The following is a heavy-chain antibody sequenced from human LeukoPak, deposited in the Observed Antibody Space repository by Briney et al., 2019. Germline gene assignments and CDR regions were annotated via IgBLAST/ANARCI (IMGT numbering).Heavy chain of an antibody. D-gene: IGHD1-26*01. CDR3: ARAEYSGSYPLWY. CDR2: ISSSGSTI. V-gene: IGHV3-11*01. Sequence: SGGSLRLSCAASGFTFSDYYMSWIRQAPGKGLEWVSYISSSGSTIYYADSVKGRFTISRDNAKNSLYLQMNSLRAEDTAVYYCARAEYSGSYPLWYWGQGTLVTVSS. J-gene: IGHJ4*02. CDR1: GFTFSDYY.